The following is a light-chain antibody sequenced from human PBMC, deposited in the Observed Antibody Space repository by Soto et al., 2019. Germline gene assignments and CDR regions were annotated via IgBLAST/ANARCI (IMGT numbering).Light chain of an antibody. CDR3: QQRSNWQVT. CDR1: QSVTSSY. Sequence: EIVLTQSPGTLSLSAGERATLSCRASQSVTSSYLAWWQQKPGQAPRLLIYGASSRATGIPDRFSGSGSGTDFTLTISRLEPEDFAVYYCQQRSNWQVTFGQGTRLEI. J-gene: IGKJ5*01. CDR2: GAS. V-gene: IGKV3D-20*02.